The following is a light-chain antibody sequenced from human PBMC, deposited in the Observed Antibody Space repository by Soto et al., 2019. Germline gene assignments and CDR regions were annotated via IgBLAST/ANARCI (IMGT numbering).Light chain of an antibody. Sequence: QSALTQPASVSGSPGQSITISCTGTSSDVGGYNYVSWYQQHPGKAPKLMIYEVSNRPSGVSNRFSGSKSANTASLTISGLQAEDEAHYFCSSYGSTSTRYVFGTGTKLTVL. CDR1: SSDVGGYNY. J-gene: IGLJ1*01. CDR3: SSYGSTSTRYV. V-gene: IGLV2-14*01. CDR2: EVS.